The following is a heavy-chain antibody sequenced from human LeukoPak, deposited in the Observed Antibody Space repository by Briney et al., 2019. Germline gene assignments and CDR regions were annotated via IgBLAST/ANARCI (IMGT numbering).Heavy chain of an antibody. CDR1: GYTFTRYG. Sequence: RASVKVSCKASGYTFTRYGISWVRQAPGQGLEWMGWISTYNGNTNYAQKLQGRVTMTTDTSTSTAYMELRSLRSDDTAVYYCAREGAHCSSTSCQRAFDIWGQGTMVTVSS. V-gene: IGHV1-18*01. D-gene: IGHD2-2*01. J-gene: IGHJ3*02. CDR3: AREGAHCSSTSCQRAFDI. CDR2: ISTYNGNT.